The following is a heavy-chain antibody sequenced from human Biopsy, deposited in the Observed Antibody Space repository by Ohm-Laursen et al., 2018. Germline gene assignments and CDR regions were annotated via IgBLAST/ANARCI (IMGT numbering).Heavy chain of an antibody. V-gene: IGHV3-15*01. CDR3: STGGGDFYYNGMDV. D-gene: IGHD3-16*01. Sequence: GSLRLSCTASGFTFGDAWMSWIRQAPGKGLEWVGRIKSQFDGETTDYAAPVKGRFIISRDDSKSTLFLQMNSLKVEDTGVYFCSTGGGDFYYNGMDVWGQGTTVTVSS. J-gene: IGHJ6*02. CDR1: GFTFGDAW. CDR2: IKSQFDGETT.